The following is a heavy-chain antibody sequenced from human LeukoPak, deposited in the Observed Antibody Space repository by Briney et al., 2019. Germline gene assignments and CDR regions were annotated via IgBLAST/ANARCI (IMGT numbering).Heavy chain of an antibody. V-gene: IGHV3-23*01. J-gene: IGHJ4*02. D-gene: IGHD4-23*01. CDR3: GKEEQRAITPGLDY. CDR2: VSSNGAKT. Sequence: GGSLRLSCAASGFTFSSYAITWVRQAPGKGLEWVSAVSSNGAKTYYADSVKGRFTISRDNYKNMVFLQMNSLRAEDTAVYYCGKEEQRAITPGLDYWGQGTLVTVSS. CDR1: GFTFSSYA.